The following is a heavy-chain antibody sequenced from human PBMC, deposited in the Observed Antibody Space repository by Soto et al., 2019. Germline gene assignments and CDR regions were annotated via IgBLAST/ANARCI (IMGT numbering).Heavy chain of an antibody. V-gene: IGHV3-53*01. CDR3: AKDCTTTCPGLTVAGSMGV. CDR1: GFTVSSNY. CDR2: IYSGGAT. D-gene: IGHD6-19*01. Sequence: PGGSLRLSCAASGFTVSSNYMSWVRQAPGKGLEWVSLIYSGGATYYADSVKGRFTISRDNSKNTLYLQMNSLRAEDTAVYFCAKDCTTTCPGLTVAGSMGVWGQGTTVTVSS. J-gene: IGHJ6*02.